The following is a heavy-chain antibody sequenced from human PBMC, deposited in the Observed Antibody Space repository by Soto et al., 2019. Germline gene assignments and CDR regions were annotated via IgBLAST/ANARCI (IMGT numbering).Heavy chain of an antibody. D-gene: IGHD3-10*01. Sequence: PSETLSLTCTVSGDSISNSDYYWNWIRQSPGKGLEWIASIDYSGSTYYNPSLKSRVAISIDTSNNHFSLKLSYVTAADTAVYYCARKGEWTTFDYWGQGTLVTVSS. J-gene: IGHJ4*02. CDR3: ARKGEWTTFDY. CDR2: IDYSGST. V-gene: IGHV4-30-4*01. CDR1: GDSISNSDYY.